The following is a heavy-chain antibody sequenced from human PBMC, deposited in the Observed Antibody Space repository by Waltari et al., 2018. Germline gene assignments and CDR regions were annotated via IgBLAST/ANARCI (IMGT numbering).Heavy chain of an antibody. CDR3: ARGGGTGTGVYGDYVKWDYGMDV. J-gene: IGHJ6*02. CDR2: INHSGST. CDR1: GGSFSGYY. D-gene: IGHD4-17*01. V-gene: IGHV4-34*01. Sequence: QVQLQQWGAGLLKPSETLSLTCAVYGGSFSGYYWSWIRQPPGTGLEWIGEINHSGSTNYNPSLKSRVTISVDTSKNQFSLKLSSVTAADTAVYYCARGGGTGTGVYGDYVKWDYGMDVWGQGTTVTVSS.